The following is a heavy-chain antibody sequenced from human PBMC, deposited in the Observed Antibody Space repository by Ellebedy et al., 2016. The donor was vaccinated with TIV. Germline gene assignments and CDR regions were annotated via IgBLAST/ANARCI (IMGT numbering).Heavy chain of an antibody. CDR2: ISGSGRST. D-gene: IGHD3-3*01. Sequence: GESLKISCAASGFTFYMYSMAWVRQAPGQGLEWVSGISGSGRSTSYADSVKGRVTISRDNSKNTLYLQMDSLTDGDTAIYHCAKMGSDLWRGYKGSWFDPWGPGILVTVSS. CDR3: AKMGSDLWRGYKGSWFDP. V-gene: IGHV3-23*01. J-gene: IGHJ5*02. CDR1: GFTFYMYS.